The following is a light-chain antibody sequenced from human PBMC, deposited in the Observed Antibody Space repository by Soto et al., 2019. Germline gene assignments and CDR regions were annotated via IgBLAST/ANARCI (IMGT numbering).Light chain of an antibody. Sequence: DIQMTQSPSSLSASVGDRVTITCRASQGIIDYLAWYQQKPGKAPKLLIYAASTLPSGVPSRFSGSGSGTDFTLTISSLQPEDVATYSCQKYNSAPQTFGQGTKVEIK. J-gene: IGKJ1*01. CDR3: QKYNSAPQT. CDR2: AAS. CDR1: QGIIDY. V-gene: IGKV1-27*01.